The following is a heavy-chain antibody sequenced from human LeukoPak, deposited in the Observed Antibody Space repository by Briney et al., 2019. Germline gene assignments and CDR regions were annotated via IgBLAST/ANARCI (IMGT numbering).Heavy chain of an antibody. V-gene: IGHV3-33*01. D-gene: IGHD3-22*01. Sequence: GKSLRLSCATSGFTFSGYGMHWVRQAPGKGLEWVIVIWSDGSNKYYADSVKGRFTISRDNSKNTLYLQMNSLRAEDTAVYYCVRGYYAGRGHHFEYWGQGTLVTVSS. CDR2: IWSDGSNK. CDR3: VRGYYAGRGHHFEY. J-gene: IGHJ4*02. CDR1: GFTFSGYG.